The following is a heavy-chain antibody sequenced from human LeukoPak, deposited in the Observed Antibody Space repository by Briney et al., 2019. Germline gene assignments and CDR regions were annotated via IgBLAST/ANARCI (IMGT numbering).Heavy chain of an antibody. D-gene: IGHD6-13*01. J-gene: IGHJ6*03. CDR3: GRDRIEQQRTLGRSTSYYNYYYMDV. CDR2: ISGSGGST. V-gene: IGHV3-23*01. Sequence: GGSLRLSCAASGFTFNSYAFNWVRQAPGKGLEWVSAISGSGGSTYYADSVKGRFTISRDNSKNTLYLQMHSLRAEDTAVYYCGRDRIEQQRTLGRSTSYYNYYYMDVWGKGTTVTVSS. CDR1: GFTFNSYA.